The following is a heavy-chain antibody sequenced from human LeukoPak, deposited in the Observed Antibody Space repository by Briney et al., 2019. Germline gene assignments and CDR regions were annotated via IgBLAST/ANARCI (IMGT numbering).Heavy chain of an antibody. V-gene: IGHV4-59*01. CDR2: IYYSGST. D-gene: IGHD6-19*01. CDR1: GGSISSYY. CDR3: ARGSIAVAGTQYNWFDP. J-gene: IGHJ5*02. Sequence: SETLSLTCTVSGGSISSYYWSWIRQPPGKGLEWNGYIYYSGSTNYNPSLKSRVTISVDTSKNQFSLKLSSVTAADTAVYYCARGSIAVAGTQYNWFDPWGQGTLVTVSS.